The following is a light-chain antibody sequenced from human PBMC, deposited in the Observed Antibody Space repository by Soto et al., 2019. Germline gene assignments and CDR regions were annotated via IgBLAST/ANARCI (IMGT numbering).Light chain of an antibody. Sequence: EIVMTQSPATLSVSPGERATLSCRASQSVSSNLAWYQQKPGQAPRLLIYGASTRATGIPARFSGSGSGTDFTLTISSLQSEDFAAYYCQQYNNWPKMFGQGTKVEIK. V-gene: IGKV3-15*01. CDR1: QSVSSN. CDR3: QQYNNWPKM. CDR2: GAS. J-gene: IGKJ1*01.